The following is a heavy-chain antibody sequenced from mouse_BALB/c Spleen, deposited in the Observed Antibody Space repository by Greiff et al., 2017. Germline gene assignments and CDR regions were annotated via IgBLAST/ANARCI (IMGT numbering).Heavy chain of an antibody. D-gene: IGHD1-2*01. CDR1: GYAFSSYW. CDR2: IYPGDGDT. Sequence: VQLQQSGAELVRPGSSVKISCKASGYAFSSYWMNWVKQRPGQGLEWIGQIYPGDGDTNYNGKFKGKATLTADKSSSTAYMQLSSLTSEDSAVYFCARGATATYYAMDYWGQGTSVTVSS. J-gene: IGHJ4*01. CDR3: ARGATATYYAMDY. V-gene: IGHV1-80*01.